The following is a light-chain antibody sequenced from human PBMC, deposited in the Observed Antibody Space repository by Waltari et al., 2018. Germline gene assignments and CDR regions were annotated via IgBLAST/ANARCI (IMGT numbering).Light chain of an antibody. J-gene: IGLJ1*01. CDR3: GSYTSSSTLV. CDR2: DVR. Sequence: QSALTQPASVSGSPGQSITIFCTCTSSYVGCSDYVSWYQQHPGKAPKLMIYDVRTRPSGVSNRFSGSKSGNTASLTISGLQAEDEADYYCGSYTSSSTLVFGTGTKVTVL. CDR1: SSYVGCSDY. V-gene: IGLV2-14*03.